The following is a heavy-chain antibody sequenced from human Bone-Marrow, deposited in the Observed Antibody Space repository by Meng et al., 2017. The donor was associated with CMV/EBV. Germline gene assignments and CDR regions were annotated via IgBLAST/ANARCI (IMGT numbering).Heavy chain of an antibody. CDR3: ARDSTVSY. CDR1: GFPFSSYW. D-gene: IGHD4-17*01. V-gene: IGHV3-7*01. J-gene: IGHJ4*02. Sequence: LRLSCAASGFPFSSYWMSWVRQAPGKGLEWVANIKQDGSEKYYVDSVKSRFTISRDNAKNSLYLQMNSLRAEDTAVYYCARDSTVSYWGQGTLVTVSS. CDR2: IKQDGSEK.